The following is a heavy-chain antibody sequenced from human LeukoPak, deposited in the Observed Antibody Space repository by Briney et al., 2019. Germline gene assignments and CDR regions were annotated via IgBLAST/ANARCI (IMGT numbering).Heavy chain of an antibody. CDR1: GGSLSGYY. V-gene: IGHV4-34*01. J-gene: IGHJ5*02. CDR2: INHSGST. Sequence: SETLSLTCAVYGGSLSGYYWSWIRQPPGKGLEWIGEINHSGSTNYNPSLKSRVTISVDTSKNQFSLKLSSVTAADTAVYYCARGHYDFWSGYWYNWFDPWGQGTLVTVSS. D-gene: IGHD3-3*01. CDR3: ARGHYDFWSGYWYNWFDP.